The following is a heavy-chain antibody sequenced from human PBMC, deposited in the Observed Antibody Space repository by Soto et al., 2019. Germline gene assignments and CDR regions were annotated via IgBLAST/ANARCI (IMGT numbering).Heavy chain of an antibody. CDR2: VYYTGTT. V-gene: IGHV4-39*01. Sequence: QLKLQESGPGLVKPSRTLSLTCTISIGSISTSNYSWGWIRHPPGKGLEWIGTVYYTGTTYYNPSLKSRVTISVDTSKNQFSLNLSSVTAADTAVYYCARHGGLFDSWGRGSLVTVSS. CDR3: ARHGGLFDS. CDR1: IGSISTSNYS. J-gene: IGHJ4*02. D-gene: IGHD3-16*01.